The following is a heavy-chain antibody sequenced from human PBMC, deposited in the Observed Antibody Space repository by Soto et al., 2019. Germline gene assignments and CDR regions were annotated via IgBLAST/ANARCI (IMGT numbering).Heavy chain of an antibody. V-gene: IGHV5-51*01. CDR2: IYPGDSDT. D-gene: IGHD6-13*01. CDR1: GYSFTSYW. CDR3: ARTAAAGKYYYGVDV. Sequence: PGESLKISCKGSGYSFTSYWIGWVRQMPGKGLEWMGIIYPGDSDTRYSPSFQGQVTISADKSISTAYLQWSSLKASDTAIYYCARTAAAGKYYYGVDVWGQGSTVTVSS. J-gene: IGHJ6*02.